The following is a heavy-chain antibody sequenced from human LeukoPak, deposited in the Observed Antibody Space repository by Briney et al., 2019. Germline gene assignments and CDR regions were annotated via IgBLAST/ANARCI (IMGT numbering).Heavy chain of an antibody. CDR3: VGGSFFDY. CDR2: IRSKTYGGTT. J-gene: IGHJ4*02. Sequence: PGGSLRLSCTTSGFTFGDYAMSWVRQAPGKRLEWVGFIRSKTYGGTTEYAASVKGRFTISRDDSKSIAYLQMNSLKTEDTAVYYCVGGSFFDYWGQGTLVTVSS. V-gene: IGHV3-49*04. CDR1: GFTFGDYA. D-gene: IGHD1-26*01.